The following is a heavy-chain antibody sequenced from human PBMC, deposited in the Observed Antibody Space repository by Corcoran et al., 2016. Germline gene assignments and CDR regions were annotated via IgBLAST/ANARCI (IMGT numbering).Heavy chain of an antibody. CDR3: ARGYSDS. V-gene: IGHV3-48*03. J-gene: IGHJ4*02. CDR1: GFTFSDYA. Sequence: EVQLVESGGSLVQPGGSLRLSCAVSGFTFSDYAMNWARQAPGKGLEWVAYISSSGSAIFYADSVKDRFTISRDNAKSSLYLQMNSLRAEDTALYYCARGYSDSWGQGTLVTVSS. CDR2: ISSSGSAI.